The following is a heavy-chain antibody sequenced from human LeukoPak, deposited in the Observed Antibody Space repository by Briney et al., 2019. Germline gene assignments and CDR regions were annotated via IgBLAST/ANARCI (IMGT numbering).Heavy chain of an antibody. Sequence: SETLSLTCTVSGGSISSYYWSWIRQLAGKGLEWIGRIYTSGSTNYNPSLKSRVTISVDKSKNQFSLKLSSVTAADTAVYYCARGTMTTVVTPYWYFDLWGRGTLVTVSS. CDR1: GGSISSYY. J-gene: IGHJ2*01. D-gene: IGHD4-23*01. CDR2: IYTSGST. V-gene: IGHV4-4*07. CDR3: ARGTMTTVVTPYWYFDL.